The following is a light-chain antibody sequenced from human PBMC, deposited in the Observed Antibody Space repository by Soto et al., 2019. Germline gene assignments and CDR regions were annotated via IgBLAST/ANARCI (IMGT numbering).Light chain of an antibody. V-gene: IGKV1-33*01. Sequence: DIQMTQSPSSLSASVGDRVTITCQTSQDISNYLKWYQQKSGKAPALLIYDASNLETGVPSRFSGSGSGTDFTFTISRLQPEDIATYYCQQYDNLPLTFGGGTKVAIK. CDR1: QDISNY. CDR2: DAS. CDR3: QQYDNLPLT. J-gene: IGKJ4*01.